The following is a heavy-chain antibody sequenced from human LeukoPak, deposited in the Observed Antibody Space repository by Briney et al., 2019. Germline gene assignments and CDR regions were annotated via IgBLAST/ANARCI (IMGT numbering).Heavy chain of an antibody. D-gene: IGHD6-25*01. CDR3: ATGRAAAGSLGY. V-gene: IGHV4-59*01. J-gene: IGHJ4*02. CDR1: GGSISSYY. CDR2: IYYTGST. Sequence: PSETLSLTCTVSGGSISSYYWSWIRQPPGKGLGWIGYIYYTGSTNFNPSLKSRVTMSLDTSKNQFSLKLNSVTAADTAVYYCATGRAAAGSLGYWGQGTLVTVSS.